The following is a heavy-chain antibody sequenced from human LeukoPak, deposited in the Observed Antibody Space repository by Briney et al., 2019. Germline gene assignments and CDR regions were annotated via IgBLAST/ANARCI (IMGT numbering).Heavy chain of an antibody. V-gene: IGHV4-39*07. J-gene: IGHJ3*02. D-gene: IGHD4-17*01. Sequence: SETLSLTCTVSGGSISSSSYYWGWIRQPPGKGLEWIGSIYYSGSTYYNPSLKSRVTISVGTSKNQFSLKLSSVTAADTAVYYCARVYGDYLGGAFDIWGQGTMVTVSS. CDR2: IYYSGST. CDR3: ARVYGDYLGGAFDI. CDR1: GGSISSSSYY.